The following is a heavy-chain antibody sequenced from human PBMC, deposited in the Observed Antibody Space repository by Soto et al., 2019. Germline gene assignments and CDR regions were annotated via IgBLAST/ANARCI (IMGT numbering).Heavy chain of an antibody. V-gene: IGHV1-69*01. J-gene: IGHJ6*02. CDR1: VGTFGSNG. CDR2: IIPIFGTT. Sequence: QVQLVQSGAEVKKPGSSVKVSCKASVGTFGSNGITWARQAPGQGIEWMGGIIPIFGTTNYAQKFQGRVTITADESTSTTYMELSSLSSEDTAVYYCARGTAYSGSALHYKYYYGMDVWGQGTTVTVSS. CDR3: ARGTAYSGSALHYKYYYGMDV. D-gene: IGHD5-12*01.